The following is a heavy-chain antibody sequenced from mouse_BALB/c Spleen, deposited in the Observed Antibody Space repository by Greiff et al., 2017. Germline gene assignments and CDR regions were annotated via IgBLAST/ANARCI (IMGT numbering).Heavy chain of an antibody. CDR1: GYTFTEYI. J-gene: IGHJ2*01. V-gene: IGHV1-62-2*01. D-gene: IGHD1-1*01. Sequence: VKLMESGAGLVKPGASVKLSCKASGYTFTEYIIHWVKQRSGQGLEWIGWFYPGSGSIKYNEKFKDKATLTADKSSSTVYMELSRLTSEDSAVYFCARHEDTTVFDYWGQGTTLTVSS. CDR3: ARHEDTTVFDY. CDR2: FYPGSGSI.